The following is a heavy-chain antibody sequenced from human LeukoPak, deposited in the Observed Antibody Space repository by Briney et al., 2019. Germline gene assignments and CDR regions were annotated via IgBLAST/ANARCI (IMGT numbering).Heavy chain of an antibody. J-gene: IGHJ6*04. CDR1: GYTFTGYY. Sequence: ASVKVSCKASGYTFTGYYMHWVRQAPGQGLEWMGWINPNSGGTNYAQKFQGWVTMTRDTSISTACMELSRLRSDDTAVYYCARGGNYGDYEYYYGMDVWGKGTTVTVSS. D-gene: IGHD4-17*01. V-gene: IGHV1-2*04. CDR3: ARGGNYGDYEYYYGMDV. CDR2: INPNSGGT.